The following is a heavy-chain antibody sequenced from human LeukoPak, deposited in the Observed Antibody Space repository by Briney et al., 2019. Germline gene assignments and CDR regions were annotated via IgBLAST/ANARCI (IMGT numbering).Heavy chain of an antibody. J-gene: IGHJ4*02. D-gene: IGHD3-10*01. CDR1: GFTFSSYA. V-gene: IGHV3-30*04. Sequence: GGSLRLSCAASGFTFSSYAMHWVRQAPGKGLEWVAVISYDGSNKYYADSVEGRFTISRDNSKNTLYLQMNSLRAEDTAVYYCARVILHSGYWGQGTLVTVSS. CDR2: ISYDGSNK. CDR3: ARVILHSGY.